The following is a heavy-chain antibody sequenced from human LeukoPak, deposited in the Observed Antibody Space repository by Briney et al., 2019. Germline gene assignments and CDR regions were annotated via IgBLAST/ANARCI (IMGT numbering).Heavy chain of an antibody. CDR1: GFTFSSYG. Sequence: GRSLRLSCAASGFTFSSYGTHWVRQAPGKGLEWVAVISYDGSNKYYADSVKGRFTISRDNSKNTLYLQMNSLRAEDTAVYYCAKDISGDWHAFDIWGQGTMVTVSS. CDR2: ISYDGSNK. CDR3: AKDISGDWHAFDI. J-gene: IGHJ3*02. D-gene: IGHD2-21*02. V-gene: IGHV3-30*18.